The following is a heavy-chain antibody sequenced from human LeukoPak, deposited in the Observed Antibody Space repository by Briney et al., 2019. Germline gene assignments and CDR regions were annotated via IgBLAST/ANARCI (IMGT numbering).Heavy chain of an antibody. CDR3: ATFPLRASYYYGMDV. Sequence: GGSLRLSCAASGFTFSTYSMNWVRQAPGKGLEWVSSISSSSSYIYYADSVKGRFTISRDNAKNSLYLQMNSLRAEDTAVYYCATFPLRASYYYGMDVWGQGTTVTVSS. CDR2: ISSSSSYI. CDR1: GFTFSTYS. D-gene: IGHD3-9*01. V-gene: IGHV3-21*01. J-gene: IGHJ6*02.